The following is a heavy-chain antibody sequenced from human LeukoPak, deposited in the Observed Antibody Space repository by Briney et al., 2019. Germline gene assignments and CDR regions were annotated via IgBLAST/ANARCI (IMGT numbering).Heavy chain of an antibody. V-gene: IGHV1-69-2*01. CDR3: VTVAWELSFDY. Sequence: ATVKISCKASGYTFSDYYIHWVQQAPGKGLEWMGQIDPENGETIYAERFLGRITMTADTSMDTAYLELTILSSDDTAVYYCVTVAWELSFDYWGQGTLVTISS. CDR2: IDPENGET. CDR1: GYTFSDYY. D-gene: IGHD1-26*01. J-gene: IGHJ4*02.